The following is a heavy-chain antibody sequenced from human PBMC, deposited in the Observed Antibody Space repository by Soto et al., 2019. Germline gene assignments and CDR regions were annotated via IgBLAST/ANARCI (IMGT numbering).Heavy chain of an antibody. CDR3: AGDGIAAAGTGIYGMDV. J-gene: IGHJ6*02. D-gene: IGHD6-13*01. Sequence: QVQLVQSGAEVKKPGASVKVSCKASGYTFTSYGIIWVRQAPGQGLEWMGWISAYNGNTNYAQKLQGRVTMTTATSTSTAYMGRRSLRSDETAVYYCAGDGIAAAGTGIYGMDVWGQGTTVTVSS. CDR2: ISAYNGNT. V-gene: IGHV1-18*04. CDR1: GYTFTSYG.